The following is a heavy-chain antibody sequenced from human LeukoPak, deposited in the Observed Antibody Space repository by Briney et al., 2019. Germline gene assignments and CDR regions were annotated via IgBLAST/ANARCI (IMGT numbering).Heavy chain of an antibody. V-gene: IGHV3-66*01. CDR2: IYSGGGS. CDR1: GFTVTTNY. D-gene: IGHD1-26*01. CDR3: ARDFHDGRYLVCLGY. J-gene: IGHJ4*02. Sequence: GGSLRLSCAASGFTVTTNYMTWVRQAPGKGLEWVSVIYSGGGSYYADSVKDRFIISRDSSKNTVYLQMKGLRAEDTAVYYCARDFHDGRYLVCLGYWGQGTLVTVSS.